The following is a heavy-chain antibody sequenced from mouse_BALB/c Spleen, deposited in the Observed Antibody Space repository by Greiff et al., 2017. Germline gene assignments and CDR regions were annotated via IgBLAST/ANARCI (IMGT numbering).Heavy chain of an antibody. Sequence: EVKLVESGGGLVKPGGSLKLSCAASGFTFSDYYMYWVRQTPEKRLEWVATISDGGSYTYYPDSVKGRFTISRDNAKNNLYLQMSSLKSEDTAMYYCARDRRGGFAYWGQGTLVTVSA. CDR1: GFTFSDYY. CDR2: ISDGGSYT. J-gene: IGHJ3*01. CDR3: ARDRRGGFAY. D-gene: IGHD1-1*02. V-gene: IGHV5-4*02.